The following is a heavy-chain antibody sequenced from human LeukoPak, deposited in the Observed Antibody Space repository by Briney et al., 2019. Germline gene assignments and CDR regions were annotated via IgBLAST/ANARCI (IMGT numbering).Heavy chain of an antibody. CDR3: AKDLSKWPSHGY. D-gene: IGHD5-12*01. J-gene: IGHJ4*02. CDR2: INPSGGST. CDR1: GYTFTSYY. Sequence: ASVKVSCKASGYTFTSYYMHWVRQAPGQGLEWMGIINPSGGSTSYAQKFQGRVTMTRDMSTSTVYMELNSLRAEDTAVYYCAKDLSKWPSHGYWGQGTLVTVSS. V-gene: IGHV1-46*01.